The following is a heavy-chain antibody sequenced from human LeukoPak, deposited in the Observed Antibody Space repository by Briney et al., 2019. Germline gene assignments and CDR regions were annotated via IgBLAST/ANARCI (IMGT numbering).Heavy chain of an antibody. V-gene: IGHV3-23*01. Sequence: PGGSLRLSCAASGFTLSSYAMSWVRQAPGKGLEGVSAISGSGGSTCYADSVKGRFTISRDNSKNTLYLQMNSLRAEDTAVYYCAKEVDSSGHDYYYYYYGMDVWGQGTTVTVSS. CDR2: ISGSGGST. CDR1: GFTLSSYA. D-gene: IGHD6-19*01. J-gene: IGHJ6*02. CDR3: AKEVDSSGHDYYYYYYGMDV.